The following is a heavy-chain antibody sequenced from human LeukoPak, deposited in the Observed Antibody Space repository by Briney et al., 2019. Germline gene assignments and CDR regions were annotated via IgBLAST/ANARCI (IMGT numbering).Heavy chain of an antibody. CDR3: TRPASRLLWFGELFGMDV. CDR1: GFTFSGSA. D-gene: IGHD3-10*01. CDR2: IRSKANSYAT. Sequence: GGSLRLSCAASGFTFSGSAMHWVRQASVKGLEWVGRIRSKANSYATAYAASVKGRFTISRDDSKNTAYLQMNSLKTEDTAVYYCTRPASRLLWFGELFGMDVWGQGTTVTVSS. V-gene: IGHV3-73*01. J-gene: IGHJ6*02.